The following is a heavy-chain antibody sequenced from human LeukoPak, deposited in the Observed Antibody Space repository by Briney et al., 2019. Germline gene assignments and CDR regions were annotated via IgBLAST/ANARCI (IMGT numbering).Heavy chain of an antibody. D-gene: IGHD2-2*01. CDR2: IRSKTYGGAI. Sequence: GGSLRLSCTTSGFFFGAYAMSWFRQAPGKGLEWVGFIRSKTYGGAIEYAASVKGRFTISRDDSKGIAYLQMNSLRAEDTAVYYCARDSRYCSSTSCYWNYYYGMDVWGQGTTVTVSS. V-gene: IGHV3-49*03. CDR3: ARDSRYCSSTSCYWNYYYGMDV. CDR1: GFFFGAYA. J-gene: IGHJ6*02.